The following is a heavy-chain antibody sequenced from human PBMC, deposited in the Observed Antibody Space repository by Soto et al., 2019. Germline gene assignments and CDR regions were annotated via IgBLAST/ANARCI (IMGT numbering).Heavy chain of an antibody. CDR3: AIHSVYGSVSSVNHYLDY. J-gene: IGHJ4*01. CDR2: IKRDAREK. D-gene: IGHD3-10*01. V-gene: IGHV3-7*01. CDR1: GFTFGSYW. Sequence: EVQLVESGGGLVQPGGSLRLSCAASGFTFGSYWMSWVRQAPGKGLEWLGTIKRDAREKKYVDSVKARFTMSRDNAKNSLYLQMDRLTGEDTAVYYSAIHSVYGSVSSVNHYLDYWGHGTLVTVSS.